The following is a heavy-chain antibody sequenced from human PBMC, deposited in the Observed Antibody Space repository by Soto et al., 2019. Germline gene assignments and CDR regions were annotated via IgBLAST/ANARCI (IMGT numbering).Heavy chain of an antibody. CDR3: AKFSGLARPGRAVAGTNDDY. CDR1: GASIRSYY. V-gene: IGHV4-59*03. D-gene: IGHD6-19*01. Sequence: KPSETLSLTCSVSGASIRSYYWHWIRQPPGKGLEWIGYVYTSDYTRYSSSLKSRVTISVDTSKSQFYLRLNSVTAADTAVYYCAKFSGLARPGRAVAGTNDDYWGQGTLVTVSS. CDR2: VYTSDYT. J-gene: IGHJ4*02.